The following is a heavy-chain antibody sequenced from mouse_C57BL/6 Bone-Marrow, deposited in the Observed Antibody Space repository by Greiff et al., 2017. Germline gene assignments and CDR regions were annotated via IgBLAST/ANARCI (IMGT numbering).Heavy chain of an antibody. CDR2: IDPSDSYT. CDR3: ARRGWDDY. CDR1: GYTFTSYW. Sequence: QVQLQQPGAELVKPGASVKLSCKASGYTFTSYWMQWVKQRPGQGLEWSGEIDPSDSYTNYNQKFKGKATLTVDTSSSTAYMQLSSLTSEDSAVYYCARRGWDDYWGQGTTLTVSS. V-gene: IGHV1-50*01. J-gene: IGHJ2*01. D-gene: IGHD4-1*01.